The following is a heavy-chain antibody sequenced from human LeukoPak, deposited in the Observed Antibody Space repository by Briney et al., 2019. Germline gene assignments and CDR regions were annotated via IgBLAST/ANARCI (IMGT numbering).Heavy chain of an antibody. J-gene: IGHJ4*02. V-gene: IGHV1-2*02. CDR3: ATSRGIVVVVAAIQFDY. Sequence: ASVKVSCKASGYTFTGYFIHWVRQAPGQGLEWMGWINPNNGGTNYAQKFQGRVTMTRDTSISTAYMELSRLRSDDTAVYYCATSRGIVVVVAAIQFDYWGQGTLVTVSS. D-gene: IGHD2-15*01. CDR2: INPNNGGT. CDR1: GYTFTGYF.